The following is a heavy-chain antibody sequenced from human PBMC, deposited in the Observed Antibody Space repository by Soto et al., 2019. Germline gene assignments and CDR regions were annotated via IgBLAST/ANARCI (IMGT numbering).Heavy chain of an antibody. CDR3: ARVTRFPDAFDI. CDR1: GGSFGTSY. Sequence: QVHLQQWGAGLLKPSETLSLTCGVYGGSFGTSYWAWIRQSPEKGLEWIGEINHNGDSNYNPSLKMPVTISIDMYENQFSLKLTPVAAADTAVYYCARVTRFPDAFDIWGQGTPVTVSS. V-gene: IGHV4-34*01. CDR2: INHNGDS. J-gene: IGHJ3*02.